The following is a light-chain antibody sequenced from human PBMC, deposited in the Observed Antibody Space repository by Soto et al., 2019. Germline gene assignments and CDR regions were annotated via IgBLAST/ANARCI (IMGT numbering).Light chain of an antibody. CDR2: DAS. CDR3: KQYKSYPLT. J-gene: IGKJ4*01. Sequence: GDRVTITCRASERISSWLAWYQQRPGRAPYLLIYDASSLQSGVPSRFSGSGYGTEFTLSISSLQPDDFATYYCKQYKSYPLTFGGGTKVDI. V-gene: IGKV1-5*01. CDR1: ERISSW.